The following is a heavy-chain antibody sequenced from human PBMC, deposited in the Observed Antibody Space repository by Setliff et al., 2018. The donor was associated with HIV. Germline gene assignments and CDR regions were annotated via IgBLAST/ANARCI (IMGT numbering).Heavy chain of an antibody. CDR1: GYAFTSQF. J-gene: IGHJ6*03. CDR3: AREPGRGSSWYVGFSYYYYYMDV. D-gene: IGHD6-13*01. V-gene: IGHV1-69*04. Sequence: SVKVSCKASGYAFTSQFMHWVRQAPGQGLEWMGRIIPILGIANYAQKFQGRATITADKSTSTAYMELSSLRSEDTAVYYCAREPGRGSSWYVGFSYYYYYMDVWGKGTTVTVSS. CDR2: IIPILGIA.